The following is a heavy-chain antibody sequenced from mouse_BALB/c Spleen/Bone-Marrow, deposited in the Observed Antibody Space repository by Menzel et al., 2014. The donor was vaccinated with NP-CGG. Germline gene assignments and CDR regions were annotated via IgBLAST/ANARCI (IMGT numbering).Heavy chain of an antibody. CDR1: GFTFSSFG. CDR2: ISSGSSTI. V-gene: IGHV5-17*02. J-gene: IGHJ4*01. D-gene: IGHD2-4*01. CDR3: TRKGALITHYYAMDY. Sequence: EVKLVESGGGLVQPGGSRKLSCAASGFTFSSFGMHWVRQAPEKGLECVAYISSGSSTIYYADTVKGRFTISRDNPKNTLFLQMTSLRSEDTAMYYCTRKGALITHYYAMDYWGQGTSVTVSS.